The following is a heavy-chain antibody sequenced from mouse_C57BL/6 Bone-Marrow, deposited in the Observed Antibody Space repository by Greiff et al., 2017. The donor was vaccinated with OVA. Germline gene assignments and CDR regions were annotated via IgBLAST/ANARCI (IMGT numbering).Heavy chain of an antibody. CDR1: GFSFNTYA. D-gene: IGHD2-4*01. CDR3: VRHDYDDAMDY. J-gene: IGHJ4*01. Sequence: EVMLVESGGGLVQPKGSLKLPCAASGFSFNTYAMNWVRQAPGKGLEWVARIRSKSNNYATYYADSVKDRFTISRDDSESMLYLQMNNLKTEDTAMYYCVRHDYDDAMDYWGQGTSVTVSS. V-gene: IGHV10-1*01. CDR2: IRSKSNNYAT.